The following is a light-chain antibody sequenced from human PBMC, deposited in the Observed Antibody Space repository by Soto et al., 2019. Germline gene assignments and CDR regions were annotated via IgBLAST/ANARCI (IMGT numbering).Light chain of an antibody. J-gene: IGLJ3*02. CDR1: SSNIGAGYD. CDR3: QSYDSMLSGSV. Sequence: QSVLTQPPSVSGATGQRVTISCTGSSSNIGAGYDVHWYQQLPGTAPKLLIYGNSNRPSGVPDRFSCSKAGTSASLAITGPQAEDDADYYCQSYDSMLSGSVFGVGTKLYVL. CDR2: GNS. V-gene: IGLV1-40*01.